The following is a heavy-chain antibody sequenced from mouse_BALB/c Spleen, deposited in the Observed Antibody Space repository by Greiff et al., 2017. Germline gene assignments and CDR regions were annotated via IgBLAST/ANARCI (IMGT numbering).Heavy chain of an antibody. CDR3: ARYDGSAY. D-gene: IGHD2-3*01. CDR2: ISDGGSYT. Sequence: EVQLVESGGGLVKPGGSLKLSCAASGFTFSDYYMYWVRQTPEKRLEWVATISDGGSYTYYPDSVKGRFTISRDNAKNNLYLQMSSLKSEDTATYYCARYDGSAYWGQGTLVTVSA. CDR1: GFTFSDYY. V-gene: IGHV5-4*02. J-gene: IGHJ3*01.